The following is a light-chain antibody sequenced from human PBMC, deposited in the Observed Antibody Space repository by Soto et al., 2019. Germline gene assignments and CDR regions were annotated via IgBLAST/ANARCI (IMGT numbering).Light chain of an antibody. Sequence: QSVLTQPASVSGSPGQSITISFTGTSSDVGSYNLVSWYQQHPGKAPKLMIYEVSQRPSGVSNRFSGSKSGNTASLTISGLQAEDEADYYCCSYAGSSTLYVFGTGTKVTVL. CDR3: CSYAGSSTLYV. CDR2: EVS. CDR1: SSDVGSYNL. J-gene: IGLJ1*01. V-gene: IGLV2-23*02.